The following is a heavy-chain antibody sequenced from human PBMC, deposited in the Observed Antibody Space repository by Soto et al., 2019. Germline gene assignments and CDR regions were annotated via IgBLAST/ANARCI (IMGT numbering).Heavy chain of an antibody. CDR1: GGTFSSYA. J-gene: IGHJ4*02. D-gene: IGHD6-19*01. CDR3: ARADGAVAGPFDY. Sequence: SVKVSCKASGGTFSSYAISWVRQAPGQGLEWMGGIIPIFGTANYAQKFQGRVTITADESTSTAYMELSSLRSEDTAVYYCARADGAVAGPFDYWGQGTLVTVSS. V-gene: IGHV1-69*13. CDR2: IIPIFGTA.